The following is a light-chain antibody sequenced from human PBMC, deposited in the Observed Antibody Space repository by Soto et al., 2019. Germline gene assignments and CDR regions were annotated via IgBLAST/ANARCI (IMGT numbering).Light chain of an antibody. CDR2: EVS. CDR3: CSYTGSSPIYV. J-gene: IGLJ1*01. Sequence: QSVLTQPASVSASPGQSITISCTGTSGDVGRSNLLSWFQHHPGKAPKLMIYEVSRRPSGVSNRFSGSKSDNTASLTISGLQADDEADYYCCSYTGSSPIYVFGTGTKLTVL. CDR1: SGDVGRSNL. V-gene: IGLV2-23*02.